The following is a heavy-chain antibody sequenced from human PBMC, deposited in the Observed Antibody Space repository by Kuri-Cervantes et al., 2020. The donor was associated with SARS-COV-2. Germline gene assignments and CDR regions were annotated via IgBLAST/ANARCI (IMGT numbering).Heavy chain of an antibody. J-gene: IGHJ6*02. V-gene: IGHV1-69*13. D-gene: IGHD3-16*01. CDR2: IIPIFGTA. CDR1: GGTFSSYA. Sequence: SVKVSCKASGGTFSSYAINWVRQAPGQGLEWMGGIIPIFGTANYAQKFQGRVTITADESTSTAYMELSSLRSEDTAVYYCATREGGLGYDGMDVWGQGTTVTVSS. CDR3: ATREGGLGYDGMDV.